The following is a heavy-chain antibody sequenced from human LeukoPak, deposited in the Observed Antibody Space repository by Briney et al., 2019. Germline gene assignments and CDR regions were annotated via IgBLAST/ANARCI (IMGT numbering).Heavy chain of an antibody. D-gene: IGHD3-22*01. CDR2: IYTSGST. V-gene: IGHV4-4*07. Sequence: SETLSLTCTVSGGSISSDHWSWIRQPAGKGLRWIGRIYTSGSTNYNPSLKSRVTMSVDTSKNQFSLKLSSVTAADTAVYYCARDGSGYYGLFDPWGQGTLVTVSS. CDR3: ARDGSGYYGLFDP. J-gene: IGHJ5*02. CDR1: GGSISSDH.